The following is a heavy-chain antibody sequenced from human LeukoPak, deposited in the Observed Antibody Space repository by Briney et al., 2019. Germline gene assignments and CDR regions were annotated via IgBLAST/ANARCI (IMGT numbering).Heavy chain of an antibody. Sequence: GGSLGLSCAASGFTFSIYAMNWVRQAPGKGLEWVSAISFSGGSTYYADSVKGRFTISRDNSKNTLYLQMNSLRVEDTAVYYCAKSQPAAISWFDPWGQGTLVTASS. J-gene: IGHJ5*02. CDR2: ISFSGGST. V-gene: IGHV3-23*01. CDR1: GFTFSIYA. CDR3: AKSQPAAISWFDP. D-gene: IGHD2-2*02.